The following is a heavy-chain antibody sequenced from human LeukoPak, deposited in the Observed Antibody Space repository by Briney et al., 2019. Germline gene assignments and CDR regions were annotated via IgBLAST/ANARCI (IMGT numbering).Heavy chain of an antibody. J-gene: IGHJ4*02. Sequence: SETLSLTCTVSGGSISSGSYYWSWIRQPAGKGLEWIGRIYTSGSTNYKPSLKSRVTISVDTSKNQFSLKLSSVTAADTAVYYCARLPLGYCSSTSCYTERDYWGQGTLVTVSS. CDR1: GGSISSGSYY. CDR2: IYTSGST. CDR3: ARLPLGYCSSTSCYTERDY. V-gene: IGHV4-61*02. D-gene: IGHD2-2*02.